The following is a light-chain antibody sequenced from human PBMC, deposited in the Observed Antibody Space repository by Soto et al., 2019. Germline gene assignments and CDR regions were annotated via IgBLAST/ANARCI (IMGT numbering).Light chain of an antibody. J-gene: IGKJ4*01. CDR1: QGISRW. CDR2: AAS. CDR3: QQANSFQLT. V-gene: IGKV1-12*01. Sequence: DIQMTQSPSSVSASVGDRVTIICRASQGISRWLAWYQQKPGKATKLLIYAASSLQSGVPSRVSGSGSGKDVTLTISSLQPEDGAMDDGQQANSFQLTFGGGTKV.